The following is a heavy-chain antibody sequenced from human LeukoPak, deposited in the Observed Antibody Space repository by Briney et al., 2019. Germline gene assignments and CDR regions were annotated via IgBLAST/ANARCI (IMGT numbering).Heavy chain of an antibody. CDR3: ARRYVDYYDSSGYYLDY. CDR2: ISSSSSYI. Sequence: GGSLRLSCAASGFTFSSYSMNWVRQAPGKGLEWVSSISSSSSYIYYADSVKGRFTISRDNAKNSLYRQMNSLRAEDTAVYYCARRYVDYYDSSGYYLDYWGQGTLVTVSS. J-gene: IGHJ4*02. D-gene: IGHD3-22*01. CDR1: GFTFSSYS. V-gene: IGHV3-21*01.